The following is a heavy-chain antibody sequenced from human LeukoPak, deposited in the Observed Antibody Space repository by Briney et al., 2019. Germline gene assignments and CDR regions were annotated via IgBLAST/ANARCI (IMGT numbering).Heavy chain of an antibody. Sequence: SETLSLTCTVSGYSISSGYYWGWIRQPPGKGLEWIGSIYHSGSTYYNPSLKSRVTISVDTSNTQFSLKLSSVTAADTAVYYCAREVQGENSSGYYFDYWGQGTLVTVSS. CDR3: AREVQGENSSGYYFDY. CDR2: IYHSGST. D-gene: IGHD3-22*01. J-gene: IGHJ4*02. V-gene: IGHV4-38-2*02. CDR1: GYSISSGYY.